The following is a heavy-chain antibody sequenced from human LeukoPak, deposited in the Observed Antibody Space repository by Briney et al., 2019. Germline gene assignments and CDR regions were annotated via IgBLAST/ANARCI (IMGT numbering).Heavy chain of an antibody. D-gene: IGHD4-17*01. CDR1: RXTFSTYW. CDR3: ARVPYGDWRFDY. CDR2: INSDGSST. V-gene: IGHV3-74*01. J-gene: IGHJ4*02. Sequence: WGSLRLSCAASRXTFSTYWMHWVRQAPGKGQVWVSRINSDGSSTSYADSVKGRFTISRGNSKNTLYLQMNSLGAEDTAVYYCARVPYGDWRFDYWGQGTLVTVSS.